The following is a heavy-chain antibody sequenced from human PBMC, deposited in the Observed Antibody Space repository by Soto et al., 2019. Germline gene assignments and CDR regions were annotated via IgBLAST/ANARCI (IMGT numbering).Heavy chain of an antibody. CDR3: AREGGYCSGGSCYHDAFDI. CDR2: IYYSGST. D-gene: IGHD2-15*01. J-gene: IGHJ3*02. CDR1: GGSISSGGYY. Sequence: PSETLSLTCTVSGGSISSGGYYWSWIRQHPGKGLEWIGYIYYSGSTYYNPSLKSRVTISVDTSKNQFSPKLSSVTAADTAVYYCAREGGYCSGGSCYHDAFDIWGQGTMVTVSS. V-gene: IGHV4-31*03.